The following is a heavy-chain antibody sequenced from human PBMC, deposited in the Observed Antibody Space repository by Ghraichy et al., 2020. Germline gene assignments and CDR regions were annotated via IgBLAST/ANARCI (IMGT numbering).Heavy chain of an antibody. V-gene: IGHV4-38-2*01. J-gene: IGHJ4*02. CDR3: ARLPAATLYYFDY. CDR1: GYSISSGYY. Sequence: SETLSLTCAVSGYSISSGYYWGWIRQPPGKGLEWIGSIYHSGNTYYNPSLKSRVTISVDTSKNQFSLKLSSVTAADTAVYYCARLPAATLYYFDYWGQGTLVTVSS. D-gene: IGHD2-2*01. CDR2: IYHSGNT.